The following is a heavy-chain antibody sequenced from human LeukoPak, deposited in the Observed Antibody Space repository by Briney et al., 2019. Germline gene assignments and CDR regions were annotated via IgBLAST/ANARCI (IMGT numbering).Heavy chain of an antibody. Sequence: ASVKVSCKASGYTFTSYDINWVRQATGQGLEWMGWMNPNSGNTGYAQKFQGRVTMTRNTSISTAYMELSSLRSEDTAVYYCARGLKRTILGVVIPRRYNWFDPWGQGTLVTVSS. CDR2: MNPNSGNT. V-gene: IGHV1-8*01. CDR3: ARGLKRTILGVVIPRRYNWFDP. CDR1: GYTFTSYD. D-gene: IGHD3-3*01. J-gene: IGHJ5*02.